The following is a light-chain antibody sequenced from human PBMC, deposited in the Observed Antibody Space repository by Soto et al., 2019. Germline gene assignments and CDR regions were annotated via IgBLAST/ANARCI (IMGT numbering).Light chain of an antibody. CDR3: QKRHNWPIT. J-gene: IGKJ5*01. V-gene: IGKV3-11*01. Sequence: EIVLTQSPATLSLSPGERATLSCRTSQTIRGLLNWYQQRPGQAPRLLIYDTSNRATDIPARFSGSGSGTDFILTISSLDPEDFGVYFCQKRHNWPITFGQGTRVDIK. CDR2: DTS. CDR1: QTIRGL.